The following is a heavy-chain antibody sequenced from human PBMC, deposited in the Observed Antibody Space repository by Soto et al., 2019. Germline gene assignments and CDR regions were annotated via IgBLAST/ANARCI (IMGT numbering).Heavy chain of an antibody. Sequence: PGLSLRLSCSASGFNFRTFAMHWFRQAPGKGLEWVAVISYDGSNKYYADSVKGRFTISRDNSKNTLYLQMNSLRAEDTAVYYCAKGRKGLAQQQPFDYWGQGT. CDR2: ISYDGSNK. J-gene: IGHJ4*02. CDR3: AKGRKGLAQQQPFDY. V-gene: IGHV3-30*18. D-gene: IGHD6-13*01. CDR1: GFNFRTFA.